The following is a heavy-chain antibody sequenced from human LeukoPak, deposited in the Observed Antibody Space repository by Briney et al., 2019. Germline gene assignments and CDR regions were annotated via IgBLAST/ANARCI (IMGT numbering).Heavy chain of an antibody. Sequence: PGGSLRLSCAASGFTFSSYAMSWVRQAPGGGLEWGSDISGSGGSTYYADSVKGRFTISRDNSKNTLYLQMNSLRAEDTAVYYCAKDPKPVRYQYFDYWGQGTLVTVSS. D-gene: IGHD2-2*01. V-gene: IGHV3-23*01. CDR3: AKDPKPVRYQYFDY. J-gene: IGHJ4*02. CDR2: ISGSGGST. CDR1: GFTFSSYA.